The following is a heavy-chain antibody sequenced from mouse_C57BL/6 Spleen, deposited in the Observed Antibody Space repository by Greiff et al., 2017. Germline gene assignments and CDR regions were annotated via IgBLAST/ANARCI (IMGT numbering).Heavy chain of an antibody. CDR2: IWSGGST. V-gene: IGHV2-2*01. Sequence: VQLQESGPGLVQPSQSLSITCTVSGFSLTSYGVHWVRQSPGTGLEWLGVIWSGGSTDYNAAFISRLSISKDNSKSQVFFKMNSLQADDTAIYYCARNPGERYYAMDYWGQGTSVTVSS. J-gene: IGHJ4*01. CDR1: GFSLTSYG. CDR3: ARNPGERYYAMDY.